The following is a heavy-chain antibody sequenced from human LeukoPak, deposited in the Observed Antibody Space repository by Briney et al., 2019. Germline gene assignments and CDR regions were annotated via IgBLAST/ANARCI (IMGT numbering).Heavy chain of an antibody. CDR2: VYYSGST. D-gene: IGHD1-26*01. V-gene: IGHV4-31*03. CDR1: GGSISDSNYY. CDR3: ARDSRASGYYYYYGMDV. Sequence: SETLSLTCTVSGGSISDSNYYWTWIRHHPGKGLEWIGYVYYSGSTYQNPSLERRVTISVDTSKNQFSLNLSSVTAADTAVYFCARDSRASGYYYYYGMDVWGQGTTATVSS. J-gene: IGHJ6*02.